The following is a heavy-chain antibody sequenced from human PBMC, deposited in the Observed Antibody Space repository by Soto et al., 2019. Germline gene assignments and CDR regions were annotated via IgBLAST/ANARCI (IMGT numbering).Heavy chain of an antibody. J-gene: IGHJ5*02. Sequence: QVQLVQSGAEVKKPGASVKVSCKASGYTFTSYDINWVRQATGQGLEWMGWMNPNSGNTANAQKFQGRVTMTRNTATRTVNLELGSRRPEDPAVYYCGRGRSGGGGNWFDPWGQGTLVTVSS. CDR1: GYTFTSYD. D-gene: IGHD3-10*01. CDR2: MNPNSGNT. CDR3: GRGRSGGGGNWFDP. V-gene: IGHV1-8*01.